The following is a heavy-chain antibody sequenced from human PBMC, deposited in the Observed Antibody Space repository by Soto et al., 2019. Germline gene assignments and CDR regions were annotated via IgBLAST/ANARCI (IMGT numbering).Heavy chain of an antibody. V-gene: IGHV5-51*01. J-gene: IGHJ6*02. CDR2: IYPGDSDT. D-gene: IGHD6-19*01. CDR1: GYSFTNYW. Sequence: PGESLKISCKGSGYSFTNYWIGWVCQMPGKGLEWMGIIYPGDSDTRYSPSFQGQVTISADKSISTAYLQWSSLKASDTAMYYCARPREAGKYYYGVDVWGQGTTVTVSS. CDR3: ARPREAGKYYYGVDV.